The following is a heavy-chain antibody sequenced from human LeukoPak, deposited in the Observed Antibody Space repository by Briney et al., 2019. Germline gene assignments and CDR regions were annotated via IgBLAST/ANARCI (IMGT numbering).Heavy chain of an antibody. CDR2: IYTSGST. J-gene: IGHJ4*02. CDR3: AGRRQGITGSGYY. D-gene: IGHD6-13*01. V-gene: IGHV4-4*07. CDR1: GGSISTYY. Sequence: SETLSLTCTVSGGSISTYYWSWTRQPAGKGLEWIGRIYTSGSTNYNPSLKSRVTMSVDTSKNQFSLKLNSVTAADTAVYYCAGRRQGITGSGYYWGQGTLVTVSS.